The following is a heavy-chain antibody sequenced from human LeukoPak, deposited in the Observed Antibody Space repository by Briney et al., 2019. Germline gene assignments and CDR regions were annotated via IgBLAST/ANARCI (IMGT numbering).Heavy chain of an antibody. J-gene: IGHJ4*02. CDR1: GFTFSSHW. V-gene: IGHV3-7*03. D-gene: IGHD3-22*01. CDR2: IKQDGSVK. Sequence: GGSLRLSCAASGFTFSSHWMSWVRQASGKGLEWVANIKQDGSVKNYVDSVKGRFTISRDNAKNSLYLQMNSLRLEDTAVYYCARDSSAIFYWGQGTLVTVSS. CDR3: ARDSSAIFY.